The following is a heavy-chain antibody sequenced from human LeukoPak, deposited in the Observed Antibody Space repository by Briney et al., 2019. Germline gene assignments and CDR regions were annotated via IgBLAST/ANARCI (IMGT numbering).Heavy chain of an antibody. CDR2: ISWNGRNT. J-gene: IGHJ3*01. CDR1: GFTFDDYD. Sequence: GGSLRLSCAASGFTFDDYDLNWVRQAPGKGLEWVSGISWNGRNTAYAESLKGRFTISRDNARNSLYLQMNNLRAEDTAVYYCARERYDSSGVDGFDFWGQGTMVTVSS. V-gene: IGHV3-20*04. D-gene: IGHD3-22*01. CDR3: ARERYDSSGVDGFDF.